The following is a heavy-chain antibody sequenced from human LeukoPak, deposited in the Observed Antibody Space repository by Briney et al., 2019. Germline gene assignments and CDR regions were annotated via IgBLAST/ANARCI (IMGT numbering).Heavy chain of an antibody. D-gene: IGHD3-9*01. CDR2: ISAYNGNT. V-gene: IGHV1-18*01. J-gene: IGHJ6*02. Sequence: ASVKVSSKASGYTFTTYGISWVRQAPGQGLEWMGWISAYNGNTNYAQKLQGRVTMTTDTSTSTAYMELRSLRSDDTAVYYCARAGSYDILTYYYYGMDVWGQGTTVTVSS. CDR1: GYTFTTYG. CDR3: ARAGSYDILTYYYYGMDV.